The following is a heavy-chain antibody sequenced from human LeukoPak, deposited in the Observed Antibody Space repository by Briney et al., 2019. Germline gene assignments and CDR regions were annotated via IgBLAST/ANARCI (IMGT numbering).Heavy chain of an antibody. V-gene: IGHV3-23*01. CDR3: ARDERLLSFLK. CDR1: GFTFSSYA. D-gene: IGHD3-3*01. Sequence: GGSLRLSCAAPGFTFSSYAMSWVRQDPGKGLEWISAISDSGGSTYYADSVKGRFTISRDNSKNTLYLQMNSLRAEDTAIYYCARDERLLSFLKWGQGTLVTVSS. CDR2: ISDSGGST. J-gene: IGHJ4*02.